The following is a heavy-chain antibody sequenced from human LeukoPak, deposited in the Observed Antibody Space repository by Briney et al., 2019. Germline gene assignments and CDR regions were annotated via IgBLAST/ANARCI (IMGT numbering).Heavy chain of an antibody. CDR3: ARDGLYGSGTYEY. CDR2: ISTSGSTI. Sequence: GGSLRLSCAVSGFTFSSYEMNWVRQAPGKGLEWVSYISTSGSTIYYADSVKGRFIISRDNAKNSLYLQMSSLRAEDTAVYYCARDGLYGSGTYEYWGQGTLVTVSS. J-gene: IGHJ4*02. CDR1: GFTFSSYE. V-gene: IGHV3-48*03. D-gene: IGHD3-10*01.